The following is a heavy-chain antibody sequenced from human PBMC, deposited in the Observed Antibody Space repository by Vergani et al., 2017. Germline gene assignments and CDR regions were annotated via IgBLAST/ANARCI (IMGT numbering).Heavy chain of an antibody. CDR1: GYTFTSYG. V-gene: IGHV1-18*01. J-gene: IGHJ4*02. Sequence: QVQLVQSGAEVKKPGASVKVSCKASGYTFTSYGISWVRQAPGQGLEWMGWISAYNGNTNYAQQLQGRVTMTTDTSTSTAYMELRSLRSDDTAVYYCAIDSEVVGVAGTSFDYWGQGTLVTVSS. CDR3: AIDSEVVGVAGTSFDY. CDR2: ISAYNGNT. D-gene: IGHD6-19*01.